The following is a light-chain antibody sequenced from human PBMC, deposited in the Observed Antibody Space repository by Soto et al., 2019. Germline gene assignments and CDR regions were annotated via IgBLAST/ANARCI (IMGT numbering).Light chain of an antibody. CDR1: SSNIGAGYD. V-gene: IGLV1-40*01. CDR3: QSYDSSLSGSSV. J-gene: IGLJ1*01. Sequence: QSVLTQPPSVSGAPGQRVTISCTGSSSNIGAGYDVHWYQQLPGTAPNLLIYGNSNRPSGVPDRFSGSKSGTSASLAITGLQAEDEADYYCQSYDSSLSGSSVFGTGTKLTVL. CDR2: GNS.